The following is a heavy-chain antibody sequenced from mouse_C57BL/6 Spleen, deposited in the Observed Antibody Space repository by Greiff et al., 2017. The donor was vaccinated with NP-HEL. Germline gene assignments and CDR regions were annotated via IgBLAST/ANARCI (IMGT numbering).Heavy chain of an antibody. CDR3: AREGDYGYDGGLGAY. D-gene: IGHD2-2*01. Sequence: VQLQQPGAELVKPGASVKMSCKASGYTFTSYWITWVKQRPGQGLEWIGDIYPGSGSTNYNEKFKSKATLTVDTSSSTAYMHLSSLTSEDSAVYYCAREGDYGYDGGLGAYWGQGTLVTVSA. CDR2: IYPGSGST. V-gene: IGHV1-55*01. J-gene: IGHJ3*01. CDR1: GYTFTSYW.